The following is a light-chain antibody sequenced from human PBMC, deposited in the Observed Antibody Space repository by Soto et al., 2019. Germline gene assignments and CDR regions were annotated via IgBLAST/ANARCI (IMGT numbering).Light chain of an antibody. CDR3: QQYGSSLFT. V-gene: IGKV3-20*01. Sequence: EIVLTQSPGTLSLSPGERATLSCRASQSVSSIYLAWYQQKPGQAPRLLIYGASSRATGIPDRFSGSGSGTDFTLTISRLDPEDFAVYYCQQYGSSLFTFGPGTKVDI. J-gene: IGKJ3*01. CDR1: QSVSSIY. CDR2: GAS.